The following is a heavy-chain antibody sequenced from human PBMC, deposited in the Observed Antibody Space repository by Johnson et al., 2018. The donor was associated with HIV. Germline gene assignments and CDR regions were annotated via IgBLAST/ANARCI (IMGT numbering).Heavy chain of an antibody. D-gene: IGHD1-26*01. V-gene: IGHV3-23*04. Sequence: VQLVESGGGLVQPGGSLGLSCAASGFTFKNYAMTWVRQAPGKGLEWVSVISGSGGSTYYADSVKGRFTVSRDNSKNTLYLQMNSLRAEDTAVYYCARGQWELTLAAFDILGQGTMVTVSS. CDR2: ISGSGGST. CDR1: GFTFKNYA. J-gene: IGHJ3*02. CDR3: ARGQWELTLAAFDI.